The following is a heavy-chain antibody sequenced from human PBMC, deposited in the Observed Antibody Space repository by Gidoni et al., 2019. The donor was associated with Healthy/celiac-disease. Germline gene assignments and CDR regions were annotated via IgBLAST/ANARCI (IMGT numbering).Heavy chain of an antibody. V-gene: IGHV3-30-3*01. CDR3: AREDYSAMDV. J-gene: IGHJ6*03. D-gene: IGHD2-21*01. CDR2: ISYDGSNK. CDR1: GCTFSSYA. Sequence: QVPLVASGGGGVQPGRSLRLNCAASGCTFSSYAMHWVRQAPGKWLEWVAFISYDGSNKDYADAVKGRFTISRDNSKNTLYLQMDSLRAEDTAVYYCAREDYSAMDVWGKGTTVTVSS.